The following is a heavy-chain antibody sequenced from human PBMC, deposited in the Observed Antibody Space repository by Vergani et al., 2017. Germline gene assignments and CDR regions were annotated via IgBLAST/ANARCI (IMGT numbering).Heavy chain of an antibody. J-gene: IGHJ4*02. Sequence: QVQLQESGPGLVKPSETLSLTCTVSGGSISSYYWSWIRQPPGKGLEWIGDIYYSGRTNNNPAPKSRVTISVDTSKNKFSLKLSSVTAADTAVYYCARAHDRWYHTGFDYGGQGTLVTVSS. V-gene: IGHV4-59*01. CDR1: GGSISSYY. CDR2: IYYSGRT. D-gene: IGHD4-23*01. CDR3: ARAHDRWYHTGFDY.